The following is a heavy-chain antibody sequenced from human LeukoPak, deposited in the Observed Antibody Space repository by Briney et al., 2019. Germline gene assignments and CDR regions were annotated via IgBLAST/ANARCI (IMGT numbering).Heavy chain of an antibody. CDR2: FEPEDGEP. V-gene: IGHV1-24*01. J-gene: IGHJ4*02. D-gene: IGHD1-26*01. CDR1: GNSLRDTS. CDR3: ATADKWEPLDY. Sequence: ASVKVSCKVSGNSLRDTSVHWVRQAPGQWLEWMGGFEPEDGEPIFAQTFQGRLSMTEDTSTDTAHMELSSLTVEDTAVYYCATADKWEPLDYWGQGTLVTVSS.